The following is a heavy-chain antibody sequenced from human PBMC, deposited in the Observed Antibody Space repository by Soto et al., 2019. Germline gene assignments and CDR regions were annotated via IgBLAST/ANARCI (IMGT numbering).Heavy chain of an antibody. CDR3: AALWGQD. CDR1: GGSISSSSYY. CDR2: IYYSGST. J-gene: IGHJ4*02. V-gene: IGHV4-39*01. Sequence: QLQLQESGPGLVKPSETLSLTCTVSGGSISSSSYYWGWIRQPPGKGLEWIGRIYYSGSTYYNPSLKSRVPLSVDTSKNQFSLKLSSVPATDTAVYYCAALWGQDWGQGTLVTDSS. D-gene: IGHD3-10*01.